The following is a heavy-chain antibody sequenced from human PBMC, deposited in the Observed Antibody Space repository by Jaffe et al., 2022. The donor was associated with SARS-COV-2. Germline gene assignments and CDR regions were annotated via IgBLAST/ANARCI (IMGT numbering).Heavy chain of an antibody. CDR1: GYSISSGYY. CDR3: ARDVGGATGAYDY. CDR2: IFHSGNT. Sequence: QVQLQESGPGLVKPSETLSLTCTVSGYSISSGYYWGWIRQPPGKGLEWIGSIFHSGNTYYNPSLKSRVSISVDTSKNQFSLQLSSVTAADTAVYYCARDVGGATGAYDYWGQGTLVTVSS. D-gene: IGHD3-16*01. J-gene: IGHJ4*02. V-gene: IGHV4-38-2*02.